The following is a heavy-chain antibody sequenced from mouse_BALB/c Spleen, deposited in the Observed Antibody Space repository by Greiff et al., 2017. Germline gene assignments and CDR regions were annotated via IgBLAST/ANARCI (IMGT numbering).Heavy chain of an antibody. CDR3: ANWAY. V-gene: IGHV14-3*02. J-gene: IGHJ3*01. Sequence: EVQLQQSGAELVKPGASVKLSCTASGFNIKDTYMHWVKQRPEQGLEWIGWIDPENGNTIYDPKFQGKASITADTSSNTAYLQLSSLTSEDTAVYYCANWAYWGQGTLVTVSA. D-gene: IGHD4-1*01. CDR2: IDPENGNT. CDR1: GFNIKDTY.